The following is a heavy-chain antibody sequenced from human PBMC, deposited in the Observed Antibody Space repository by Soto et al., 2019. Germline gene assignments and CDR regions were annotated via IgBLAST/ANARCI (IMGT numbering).Heavy chain of an antibody. Sequence: GASVKVSCKASGGTFSSYAISWVRQAPGQGLEWMGGIIPIFGTANYAQKFQGRVTITADESTSTAYMELSSLRSEDTAVYYCASSPGNYGGNGYYYYGMDVWGQGTTVTVSS. CDR2: IIPIFGTA. CDR1: GGTFSSYA. J-gene: IGHJ6*02. D-gene: IGHD4-17*01. V-gene: IGHV1-69*13. CDR3: ASSPGNYGGNGYYYYGMDV.